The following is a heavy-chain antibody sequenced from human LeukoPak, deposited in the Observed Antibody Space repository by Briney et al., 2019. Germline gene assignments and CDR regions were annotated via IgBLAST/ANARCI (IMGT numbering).Heavy chain of an antibody. CDR1: GFTFSSYG. J-gene: IGHJ4*02. D-gene: IGHD4-11*01. CDR3: ARDYSNSLLDY. Sequence: PGGSLRLSCAASGFTFSSYGMHWVRQAPGKGLEWVAFIRFDGSAKDYADSVKGRFAISRDNSKNTLYLQMNSLRVEDTAVYYCARDYSNSLLDYWGQGTLVTVSS. V-gene: IGHV3-30*02. CDR2: IRFDGSAK.